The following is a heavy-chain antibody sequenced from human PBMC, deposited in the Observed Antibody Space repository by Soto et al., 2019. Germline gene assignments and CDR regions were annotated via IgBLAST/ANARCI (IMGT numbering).Heavy chain of an antibody. J-gene: IGHJ3*01. CDR1: GYTFTSYY. CDR2: INPSGGST. D-gene: IGHD1-26*01. CDR3: ARDMTGIVGAPDAFDF. Sequence: ASVKVSCKASGYTFTSYYMHWVRQAPGQGLEWMGIINPSGGSTSYAQKFQGRVTMTRDTSTSTVYMELSSLRSEDTAVYYCARDMTGIVGAPDAFDFWGQGTMVTVSS. V-gene: IGHV1-46*01.